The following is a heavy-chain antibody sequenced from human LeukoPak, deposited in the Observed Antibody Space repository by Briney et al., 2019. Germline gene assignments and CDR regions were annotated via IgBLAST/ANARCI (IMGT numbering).Heavy chain of an antibody. Sequence: PGGSLRLSCAASGFTVSSNYMSWVRQAPGKGLEWVSVIYSGGSTYYADSVKGRFTISRDNSKNTLYIQMNSLRAEDTAVYYCARDPGDDYGDYSQGYFDLWGRGTLVTVSS. D-gene: IGHD4-17*01. V-gene: IGHV3-53*01. CDR3: ARDPGDDYGDYSQGYFDL. J-gene: IGHJ2*01. CDR2: IYSGGST. CDR1: GFTVSSNY.